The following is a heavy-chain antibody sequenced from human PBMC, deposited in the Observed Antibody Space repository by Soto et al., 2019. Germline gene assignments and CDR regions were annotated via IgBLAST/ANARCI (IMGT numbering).Heavy chain of an antibody. Sequence: PGESLKISCKGSGYSCTSYWIGWVRQMPGKGLEWMGIIYPGDSDTRYSPSFQGQVTISADKSISTAYLQWSSLKASDTAMYYCARYYYDSSGYSYYYYGMDVWGQGTTVTVSS. CDR2: IYPGDSDT. J-gene: IGHJ6*02. D-gene: IGHD3-22*01. CDR3: ARYYYDSSGYSYYYYGMDV. CDR1: GYSCTSYW. V-gene: IGHV5-51*01.